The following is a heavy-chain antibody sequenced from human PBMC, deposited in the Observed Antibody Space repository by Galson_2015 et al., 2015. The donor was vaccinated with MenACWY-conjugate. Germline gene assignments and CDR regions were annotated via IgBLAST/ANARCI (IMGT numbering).Heavy chain of an antibody. V-gene: IGHV3-64*02. CDR1: GFIFTDYD. J-gene: IGHJ4*02. CDR2: ISTYGGST. CDR3: ARKDGATYGYNDY. Sequence: SLRLSCAGSGFIFTDYDMHWVRQAPGKGLEYVSAISTYGGSTYYADSVKGRLTISRNNSKNMLFLQMGSLRVEDTAVYYCARKDGATYGYNDYWGQGTLVIVSS. D-gene: IGHD5-18*01.